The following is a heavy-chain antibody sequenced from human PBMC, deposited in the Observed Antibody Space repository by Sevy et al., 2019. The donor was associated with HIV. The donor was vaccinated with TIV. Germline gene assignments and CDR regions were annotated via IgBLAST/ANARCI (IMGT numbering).Heavy chain of an antibody. V-gene: IGHV4-34*01. D-gene: IGHD2-2*01. CDR1: DGSFSGYY. Sequence: SETLSLTCAVHDGSFSGYYWNWIRQLPGKGLEWIGEINESGITYYNPSLKSRVTISVDTSKKQFSRKLNSVTAVDSAVYFCARPPHVVVVPGAPSWFDPWGQGTLVTVSS. CDR2: INESGIT. CDR3: ARPPHVVVVPGAPSWFDP. J-gene: IGHJ5*02.